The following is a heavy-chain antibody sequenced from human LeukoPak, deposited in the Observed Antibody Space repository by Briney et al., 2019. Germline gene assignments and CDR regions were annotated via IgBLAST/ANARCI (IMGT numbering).Heavy chain of an antibody. V-gene: IGHV4-34*01. D-gene: IGHD3-9*01. CDR2: INHSGST. CDR3: ARDSLRYFDWLLSSAFDI. Sequence: SETLSLTCAVYGGSFSGYYWSWIRQPPGKGLEWIGEINHSGSTNYNPSLKSRVTISVDTSKNQFSLKLSSVTAADTAVYYCARDSLRYFDWLLSSAFDIWGQGTMVTVSS. CDR1: GGSFSGYY. J-gene: IGHJ3*02.